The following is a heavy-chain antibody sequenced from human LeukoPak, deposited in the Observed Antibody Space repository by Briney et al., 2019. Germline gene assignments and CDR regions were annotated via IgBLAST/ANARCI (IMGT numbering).Heavy chain of an antibody. CDR2: ISSGSSAI. D-gene: IGHD1-14*01. V-gene: IGHV3-21*01. CDR1: GFTFTTYS. Sequence: GGSLRLSCEASGFTFTTYSMTWVRQAPGKGLEWVSIISSGSSAIFSADALKGRFTISRDDAKNLLYLDMNSLRAEDTAVYYCARYTTTGNAFDIWGRGTMVTVSS. J-gene: IGHJ3*02. CDR3: ARYTTTGNAFDI.